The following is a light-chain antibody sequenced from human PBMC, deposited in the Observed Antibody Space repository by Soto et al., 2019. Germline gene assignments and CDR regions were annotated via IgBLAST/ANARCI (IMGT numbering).Light chain of an antibody. CDR2: ATS. V-gene: IGKV3-20*01. J-gene: IGKJ5*01. CDR1: QSVSTYY. CDR3: QQYGTLIT. Sequence: EIVLTQSPDTLSLSPEERASLSCRASQSVSTYYLAWYQQKSGQAPRLLIHATSSRASGIPDRFSGSGSGTDFTLTINRLEPEDFAVYYCQQYGTLITFGQGTRLEIK.